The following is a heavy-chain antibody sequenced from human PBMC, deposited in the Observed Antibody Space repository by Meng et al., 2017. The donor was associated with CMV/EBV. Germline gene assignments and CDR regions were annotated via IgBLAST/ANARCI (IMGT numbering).Heavy chain of an antibody. CDR1: GYTFTSYG. Sequence: VRVVHVGAEVKNPGASVMVSGKASGYTFTSYGISWVRQAPGQGLEWMGWISAYNGNTNYAQKIQGRVTMTTDTSTSTAYMELRSLRSDDTAVYYCARGGASSGYDLIDYWGQGTLVTVSS. D-gene: IGHD5-12*01. V-gene: IGHV1-18*01. J-gene: IGHJ4*02. CDR2: ISAYNGNT. CDR3: ARGGASSGYDLIDY.